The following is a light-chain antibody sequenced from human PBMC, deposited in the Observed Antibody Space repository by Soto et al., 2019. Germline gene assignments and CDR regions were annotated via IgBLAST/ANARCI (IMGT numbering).Light chain of an antibody. CDR3: QQYNNWPPWT. CDR2: AAS. V-gene: IGKV3-15*01. J-gene: IGKJ1*01. Sequence: EILMTQSPATLSVSPGERATLSCRASQSVSSNLAWYQHKPGQTPRLLIYAASTRATGIPDRFSGSGSGTEFTLTISSLQSEDFALYYCQQYNNWPPWTFGQGTKVDIK. CDR1: QSVSSN.